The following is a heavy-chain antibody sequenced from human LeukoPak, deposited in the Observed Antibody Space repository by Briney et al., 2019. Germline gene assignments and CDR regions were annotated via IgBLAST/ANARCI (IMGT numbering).Heavy chain of an antibody. Sequence: GGSLRLSCAASGFTVSTNYMNWVRQAPGKGLEWVAILYSGGSTYYADSVKGRFIISRDYSKNTLSLQMNNLRADHTAVNYCAIVGVHYHWYFDLWGRGTLVTVSS. CDR3: AIVGVHYHWYFDL. V-gene: IGHV3-53*01. D-gene: IGHD3-10*01. CDR1: GFTVSTNY. J-gene: IGHJ2*01. CDR2: LYSGGST.